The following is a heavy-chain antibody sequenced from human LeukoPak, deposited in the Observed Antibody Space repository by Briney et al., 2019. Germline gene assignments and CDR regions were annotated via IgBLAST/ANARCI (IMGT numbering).Heavy chain of an antibody. CDR3: ARGRLATTKPFDP. Sequence: SETLSLTCAVYGGSFSGYYWSWIRQPPGKGLEWIGEINHSGSTNYNPSLKSRVTISVDTSKNQLSLKLSSVTAADTAVYYCARGRLATTKPFDPWGQGTLVTVSS. CDR1: GGSFSGYY. V-gene: IGHV4-34*01. D-gene: IGHD1-26*01. CDR2: INHSGST. J-gene: IGHJ5*02.